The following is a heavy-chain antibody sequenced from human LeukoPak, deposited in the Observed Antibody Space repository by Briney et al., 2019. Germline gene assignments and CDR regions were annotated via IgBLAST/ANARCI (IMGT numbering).Heavy chain of an antibody. J-gene: IGHJ4*02. CDR1: GYTFTSYG. Sequence: ASVKVSCKASGYTFTSYGISWVRQAPGQGLEWMGWISAYNGNTNYAQKFQGRVTITADESTSTAYMELSSLRSEDTAVYYCARVITIFGVVEGFDYWGQGTLVTVSS. CDR2: ISAYNGNT. D-gene: IGHD3-3*01. CDR3: ARVITIFGVVEGFDY. V-gene: IGHV1-18*01.